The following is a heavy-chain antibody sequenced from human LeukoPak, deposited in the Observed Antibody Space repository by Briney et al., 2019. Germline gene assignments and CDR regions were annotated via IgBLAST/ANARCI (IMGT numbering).Heavy chain of an antibody. CDR3: ARYADSYYYYYMDV. Sequence: GGSLRLSCAVSGFTFNRYWMSWGRQAPGKGLEWVANIKQDGSEKYYVDSVKGRFTISRDNAKNSLYLQMNSLRAEDTAVYFCARYADSYYYYYMDVWGKGTTVTVSS. J-gene: IGHJ6*03. V-gene: IGHV3-7*01. CDR1: GFTFNRYW. D-gene: IGHD2-2*01. CDR2: IKQDGSEK.